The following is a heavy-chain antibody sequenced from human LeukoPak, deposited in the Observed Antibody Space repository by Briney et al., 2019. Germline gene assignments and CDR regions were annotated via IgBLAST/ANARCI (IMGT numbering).Heavy chain of an antibody. CDR2: IYYSGST. Sequence: SETLSLTCTVSGGSISSNSYYWGWIRQPPGKGLEWIGSIYYSGSTYYNPSLKSRVTISVDTSKNQFSLKLSSVTAADTAVYYCARSGSDYDILTGYYFFWTVGIWGQGTMVTVSS. CDR3: ARSGSDYDILTGYYFFWTVGI. D-gene: IGHD3-9*01. J-gene: IGHJ3*02. CDR1: GGSISSNSYY. V-gene: IGHV4-39*07.